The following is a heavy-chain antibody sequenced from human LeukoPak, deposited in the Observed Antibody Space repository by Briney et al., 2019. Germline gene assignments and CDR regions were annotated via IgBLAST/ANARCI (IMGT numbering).Heavy chain of an antibody. V-gene: IGHV4-39*07. CDR3: ARDLGYSSSWSLGSFYYYYMDV. CDR2: IYYSGST. CDR1: GGSISSSSYY. D-gene: IGHD6-13*01. J-gene: IGHJ6*03. Sequence: PSETLSLTCTVPGGSISSSSYYWGWIRQPPGKGLEWIGSIYYSGSTYYNPSLKSRVTISVDTSKNQFSLKLSSVTAADTAVYYCARDLGYSSSWSLGSFYYYYMDVWGKGTTVTISS.